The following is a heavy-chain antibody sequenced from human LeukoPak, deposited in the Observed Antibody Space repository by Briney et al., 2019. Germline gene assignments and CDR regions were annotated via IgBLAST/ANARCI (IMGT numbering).Heavy chain of an antibody. CDR3: SRHNAPRRVGFDF. J-gene: IGHJ4*02. CDR2: LSHAGNT. D-gene: IGHD2-2*01. CDR1: GDSVRNDFYY. Sequence: SETLSLTCSVSGDSVRNDFYYWGWIRQPPGKGLEWVACLSHAGNTWYNPSLESRLSISVDTSKNQFSLKFSSVTAADTALYWCSRHNAPRRVGFDFWGQGILVTVSS. V-gene: IGHV4-39*01.